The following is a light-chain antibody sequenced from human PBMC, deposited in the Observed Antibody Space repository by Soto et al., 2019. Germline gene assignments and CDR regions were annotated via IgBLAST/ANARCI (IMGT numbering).Light chain of an antibody. J-gene: IGKJ5*01. CDR1: QSISSY. CDR3: QQSHTMPIT. CDR2: GTS. Sequence: DLQMTQSPSSLSASVGDRVTITCRASQSISSYVNWYQQTPGKAPKLLIYGTSGLQSGVPSRFSGSGFGTDFTLTISSLQPEDFVTYFCQQSHTMPITFGQGTRLQIK. V-gene: IGKV1-39*01.